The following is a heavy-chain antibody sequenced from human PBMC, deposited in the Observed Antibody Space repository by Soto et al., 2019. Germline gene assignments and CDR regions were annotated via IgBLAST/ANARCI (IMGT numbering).Heavy chain of an antibody. J-gene: IGHJ4*02. CDR2: LSHSGRT. CDR3: GHLKTDTEVTPAPPLFDS. CDR1: GFSISSDSY. D-gene: IGHD2-2*01. Sequence: SETLSLTCADSGFSISSDSYWGWMRQSSGKGLEWIGTLSHSGRTFYNPSLKSRVTISADTTKNQFSLSLTSVTAADTAVYYCGHLKTDTEVTPAPPLFDSWGQGTLVTVSS. V-gene: IGHV4-38-2*01.